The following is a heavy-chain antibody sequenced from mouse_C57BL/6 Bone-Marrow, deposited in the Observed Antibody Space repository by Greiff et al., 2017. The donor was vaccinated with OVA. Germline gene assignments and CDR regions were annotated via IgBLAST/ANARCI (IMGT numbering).Heavy chain of an antibody. V-gene: IGHV5-16*01. CDR2: INYDGSST. D-gene: IGHD1-1*01. CDR1: GFTFSDYY. CDR3: ARERGYYYGKENWYFDV. Sequence: EVQLVESEGGLVQPGSSMKLSCTASGFTFSDYYMAWVRQVPEKGLEWVANINYDGSSTYYLDSLKSRFIISRDNAKNILYLQMSSLKSEDTATYYCARERGYYYGKENWYFDVWGTGTTVTVSS. J-gene: IGHJ1*03.